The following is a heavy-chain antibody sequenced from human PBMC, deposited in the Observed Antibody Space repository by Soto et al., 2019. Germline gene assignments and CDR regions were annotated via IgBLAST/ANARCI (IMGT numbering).Heavy chain of an antibody. Sequence: ASVKVSCKVSGYTFTSYDINWVRQATGQGLEWMGWMNPNSGNTGYAQKFQGRVTMTRNTSISTAYMELSSLRSEDTAVYYCARGSIAVAGQDYGMDVWGQGTTVTVSS. CDR3: ARGSIAVAGQDYGMDV. CDR1: GYTFTSYD. CDR2: MNPNSGNT. D-gene: IGHD6-19*01. V-gene: IGHV1-8*01. J-gene: IGHJ6*02.